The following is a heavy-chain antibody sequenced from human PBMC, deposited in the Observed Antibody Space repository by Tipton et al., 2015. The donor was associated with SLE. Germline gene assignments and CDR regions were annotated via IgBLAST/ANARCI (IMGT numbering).Heavy chain of an antibody. CDR3: ARLAVAGMWYYFDF. CDR1: GGSFSGYY. CDR2: IFYSGGT. Sequence: TLSLTCAVYGGSFSGYYWSWIRQPPGKGLEWIGNIFYSGGTNYSPFLNSRITISVDTSKNQLSLNVISMTAADTAVYYCARLAVAGMWYYFDFWGQGAPVTVSS. J-gene: IGHJ4*02. D-gene: IGHD6-19*01. V-gene: IGHV4-59*01.